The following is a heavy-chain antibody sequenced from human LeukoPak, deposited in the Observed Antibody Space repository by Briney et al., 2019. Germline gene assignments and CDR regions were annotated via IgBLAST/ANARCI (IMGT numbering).Heavy chain of an antibody. CDR2: IYHSGST. Sequence: PSETLSLTCTVSGYSISSGYYWGWIRQPPGKGLEWIGSIYHSGSTYYNPSLKSRVTISVDTSKNQFSLKLSSVTAADTAVHYCASKLRYCSGGSCYSILDYWGQGTLVTVSS. CDR3: ASKLRYCSGGSCYSILDY. V-gene: IGHV4-38-2*02. J-gene: IGHJ4*02. D-gene: IGHD2-15*01. CDR1: GYSISSGYY.